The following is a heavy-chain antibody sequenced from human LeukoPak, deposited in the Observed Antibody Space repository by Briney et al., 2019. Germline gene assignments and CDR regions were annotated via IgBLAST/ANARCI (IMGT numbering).Heavy chain of an antibody. CDR1: GFTFSSYS. CDR2: ISSSSSYI. J-gene: IGHJ4*02. V-gene: IGHV3-21*01. CDR3: ASGYYDSSGYPHY. D-gene: IGHD3-22*01. Sequence: GGSLRLSCAASGFTFSSYSMNWVRQAPGKGLEWVSSISSSSSYIYYADSVKGRFTIFRDNAKNSLYLQMNSLRAEDTAVYYCASGYYDSSGYPHYWGQGTLVTVSS.